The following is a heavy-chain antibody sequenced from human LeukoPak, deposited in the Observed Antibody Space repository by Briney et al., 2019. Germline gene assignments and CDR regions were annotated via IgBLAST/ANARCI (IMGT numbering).Heavy chain of an antibody. Sequence: PGGSLRLSCAASGFTFNKYWMSWVRQPPGKGLEWVANIKQDGSAENYVASVKGRFTVSRDNAKNSLYLQMNSLTVEDTAVYYCASEGELGYGYFYWGQGTLVTVSS. D-gene: IGHD5-18*01. V-gene: IGHV3-7*01. CDR1: GFTFNKYW. CDR2: IKQDGSAE. J-gene: IGHJ4*02. CDR3: ASEGELGYGYFY.